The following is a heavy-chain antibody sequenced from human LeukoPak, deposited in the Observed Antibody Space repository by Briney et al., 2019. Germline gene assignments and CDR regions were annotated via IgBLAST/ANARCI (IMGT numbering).Heavy chain of an antibody. D-gene: IGHD3-22*01. CDR3: ARDSDSSGYYGYYGMDV. Sequence: PSQTLSLTCAVSGGSISSGGYSWSWIRQPPGKGLEWIGYIYHSGSTYYNPSLKSRVTISVDRSKNQFSLKLSSVTAADTAVYYCARDSDSSGYYGYYGMDVWGQGTTVTVSS. CDR2: IYHSGST. J-gene: IGHJ6*02. CDR1: GGSISSGGYS. V-gene: IGHV4-30-2*01.